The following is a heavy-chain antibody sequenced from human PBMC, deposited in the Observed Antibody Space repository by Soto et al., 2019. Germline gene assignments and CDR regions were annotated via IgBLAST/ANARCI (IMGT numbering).Heavy chain of an antibody. Sequence: GASVKVSCKASGYTFTGYYMHWVRQAPGQGLEWMGWINPNSGGTNYAQKFQGWVTMTRDTSISTAYMELSRLRSDDTAVYYCARGYYDLCSGYSGAFDLWGQGTMVTVSS. D-gene: IGHD3-3*01. V-gene: IGHV1-2*04. CDR1: GYTFTGYY. J-gene: IGHJ3*01. CDR3: ARGYYDLCSGYSGAFDL. CDR2: INPNSGGT.